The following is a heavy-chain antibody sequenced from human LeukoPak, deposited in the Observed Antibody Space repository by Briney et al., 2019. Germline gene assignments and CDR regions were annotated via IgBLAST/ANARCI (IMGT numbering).Heavy chain of an antibody. CDR3: ARDSGSYYTVGSYYFDY. D-gene: IGHD1-26*01. V-gene: IGHV3-21*01. Sequence: GGSLRLSGAASGFTFSSYSINWVRQAPGKGLEWVSSISSSSSYIYYADSVKGRFTISRDNAKNSLYLQMNSLRAEDTAVYYCARDSGSYYTVGSYYFDYWGQGTLVTVSS. CDR1: GFTFSSYS. CDR2: ISSSSSYI. J-gene: IGHJ4*02.